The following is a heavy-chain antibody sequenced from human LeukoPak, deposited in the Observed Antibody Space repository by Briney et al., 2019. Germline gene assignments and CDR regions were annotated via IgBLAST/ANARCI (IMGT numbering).Heavy chain of an antibody. CDR3: ARIAQGDY. V-gene: IGHV4-34*01. J-gene: IGHJ4*02. Sequence: PSETLSLTCAVYGGSFSGYYWSWIRQPPGKGLEWIGEINHGGSTNYNPSLKSRVTISVDTSKNQFSLKLSSVTAADTAVYYCARIAQGDYWGQGTLVTVSS. CDR1: GGSFSGYY. CDR2: INHGGST. D-gene: IGHD2-15*01.